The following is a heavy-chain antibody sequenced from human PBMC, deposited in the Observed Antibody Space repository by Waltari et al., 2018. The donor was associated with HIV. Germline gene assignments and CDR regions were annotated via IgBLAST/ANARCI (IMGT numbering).Heavy chain of an antibody. Sequence: EVQLVEYGGGLVKLGGSLRISCAASGFMFSPYALHWVRQAPATGLEVVSFISFSGGKTTHPNPVGGRFPGTRDNAKDPLDPQKNRPRGEETAVYYCARMNRNGNNWNDVWGQGTTVTVSS. J-gene: IGHJ6*02. CDR1: GFMFSPYA. D-gene: IGHD1-1*01. CDR3: ARMNRNGNNWNDV. CDR2: ISFSGGKT. V-gene: IGHV3-48*03.